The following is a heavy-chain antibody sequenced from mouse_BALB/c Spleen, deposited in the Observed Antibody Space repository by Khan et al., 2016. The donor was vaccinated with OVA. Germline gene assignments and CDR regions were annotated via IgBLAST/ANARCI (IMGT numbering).Heavy chain of an antibody. CDR2: IWSGGST. V-gene: IGHV2-2*02. Sequence: QVQLKESGPGLVQPSQSLSITCTVSGFSLTNYGVHWVRQSPGKGLEWLGVIWSGGSTDYHAAFISRLSISKDNSKSQVFFKMNSLQPNDTAMYYCARNYDYDEGLAYWGKGTLVTVSA. CDR1: GFSLTNYG. D-gene: IGHD2-4*01. J-gene: IGHJ3*01. CDR3: ARNYDYDEGLAY.